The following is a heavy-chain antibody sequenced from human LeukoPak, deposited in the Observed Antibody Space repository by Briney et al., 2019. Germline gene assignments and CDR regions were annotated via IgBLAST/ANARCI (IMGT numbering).Heavy chain of an antibody. CDR2: FNGRGDST. CDR3: ARDPYYYDSSAFYPFDY. CDR1: GVTFSHYG. V-gene: IGHV3-23*01. J-gene: IGHJ4*02. D-gene: IGHD3-22*01. Sequence: GGSLRLSCEVSGVTFSHYGMSWVRQAPGKGPEWGAGFNGRGDSTYYAASVRGRFTISRATFKNTLYLQVSSLRVEDTAVYYCARDPYYYDSSAFYPFDYWGQGTLVTVSS.